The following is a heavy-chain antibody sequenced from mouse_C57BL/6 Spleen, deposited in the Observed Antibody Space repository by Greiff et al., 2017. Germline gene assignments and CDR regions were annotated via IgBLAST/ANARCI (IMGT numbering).Heavy chain of an antibody. Sequence: QVHVKQSGAELVKPGASVKISCKASGYAFSSYWMNWVKQRPGKGLEWIGQIYPGDGDTNYNGKFKGKATLTADKSSSTAYMQLSSLTSEDSAVYCCARRSSGYVGAMDYWGQGTSVTVSS. J-gene: IGHJ4*01. CDR3: ARRSSGYVGAMDY. CDR1: GYAFSSYW. D-gene: IGHD3-2*02. CDR2: IYPGDGDT. V-gene: IGHV1-80*01.